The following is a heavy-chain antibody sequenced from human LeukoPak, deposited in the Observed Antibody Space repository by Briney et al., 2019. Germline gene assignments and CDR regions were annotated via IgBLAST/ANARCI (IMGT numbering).Heavy chain of an antibody. V-gene: IGHV3-49*04. J-gene: IGHJ4*02. D-gene: IGHD6-6*01. CDR2: IRSKAYGGTT. CDR1: GFTFCDYA. CDR3: TRDQVYSSSSNDGY. Sequence: GGSLRLSCTASGFTFCDYAMSWVRQAPGKGLEWVGFIRSKAYGGTTEYAASVKGRFTISRDGSKSIAYLQMNSLKTEDTAVYYCTRDQVYSSSSNDGYWGQGTLVTVSS.